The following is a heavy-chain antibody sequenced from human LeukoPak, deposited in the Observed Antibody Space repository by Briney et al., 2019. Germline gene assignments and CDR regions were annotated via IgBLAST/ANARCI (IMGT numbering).Heavy chain of an antibody. D-gene: IGHD3-16*01. CDR1: GFTFSSYL. V-gene: IGHV3-7*03. CDR3: ARGGGLDV. J-gene: IGHJ6*02. Sequence: GGSLRLSCAASGFTFSSYLMNWARQAPGKGLEWVASINHNGDVNYYVDSVKGRFTISRDNAKNSLYLQMSNLRAEDTAVYFFARGGGLDVSGQGATLTLSS. CDR2: INHNGDVN.